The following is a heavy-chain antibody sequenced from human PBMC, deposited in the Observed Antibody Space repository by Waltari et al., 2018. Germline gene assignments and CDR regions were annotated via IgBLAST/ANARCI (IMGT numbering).Heavy chain of an antibody. Sequence: QVQLVESGGGVVQPGGCVRLACEASGFPFSSYGTHWGRQAPGKGLWWVSSFWYDGNEKGYADSVKGRFTTSRDNAKNTLFLQMCSLRVEDTAVYYCARAWGDACCWYSWDFWGQGTLVAVSS. CDR1: GFPFSSYG. CDR2: FWYDGNEK. J-gene: IGHJ4*02. D-gene: IGHD6-13*01. V-gene: IGHV3-33*01. CDR3: ARAWGDACCWYSWDF.